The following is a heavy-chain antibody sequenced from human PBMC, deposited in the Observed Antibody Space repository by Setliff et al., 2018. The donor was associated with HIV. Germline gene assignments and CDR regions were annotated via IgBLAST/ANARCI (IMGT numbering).Heavy chain of an antibody. D-gene: IGHD5-12*01. V-gene: IGHV4-39*01. Sequence: PSETLSLTCTVSGGSISSSSYYWGWIRQPPGKGLEWIGSIYYSGSTYYNPSLKSRVTVSVDTSKNQFSLKLSSVTAADTAVYYCARHLYGGYTGGFDYWGQGTLVTVSS. CDR1: GGSISSSSYY. CDR3: ARHLYGGYTGGFDY. CDR2: IYYSGST. J-gene: IGHJ4*02.